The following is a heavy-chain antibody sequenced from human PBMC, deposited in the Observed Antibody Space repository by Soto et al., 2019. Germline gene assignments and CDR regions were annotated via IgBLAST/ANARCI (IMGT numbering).Heavy chain of an antibody. CDR2: IRSKSVVATI. CDR3: TTGPPVRGHCSGGSCY. V-gene: IGHV3-15*01. D-gene: IGHD2-15*01. CDR1: GFTFNDSW. J-gene: IGHJ4*02. Sequence: EVQLVESGGGLVKPGGSLRLSCAASGFTFNDSWISWVRQAPGQGLEWIGRIRSKSVVATIDYAAPVKGRFTISRDDSQNTVSLQMNILKTEDTAVYYCTTGPPVRGHCSGGSCYWGQGTLVPVSS.